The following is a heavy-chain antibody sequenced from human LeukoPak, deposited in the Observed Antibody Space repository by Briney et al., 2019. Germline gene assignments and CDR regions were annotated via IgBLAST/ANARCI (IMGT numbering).Heavy chain of an antibody. V-gene: IGHV1-18*01. Sequence: ASVKVSCKASGYTLTIYGIAWVRQAPGQGLEWMVWISGYNGKTNYAQKLQGRVTMTTDTSTSTAYMELRSLRSDDTAVYYCARVDSGIPKGAFDIWGQGTMVSVSS. CDR1: GYTLTIYG. J-gene: IGHJ3*02. D-gene: IGHD1-26*01. CDR2: ISGYNGKT. CDR3: ARVDSGIPKGAFDI.